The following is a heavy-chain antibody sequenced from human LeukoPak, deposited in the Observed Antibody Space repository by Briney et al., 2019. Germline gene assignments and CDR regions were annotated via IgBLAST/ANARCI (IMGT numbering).Heavy chain of an antibody. D-gene: IGHD5-12*01. CDR3: ARDLGYDGFDWAP. V-gene: IGHV4-38-2*02. CDR1: TYSISSGYY. CDR2: IYHNGNT. Sequence: PSETLSLTCTVFTYSISSGYYWGWIRQPPGKGLEWIGNIYHNGNTYYNPSLKSRVTISVDTSKKQFSLKLRTATAADAAVYYCARDLGYDGFDWAPWGQGTLVTVSS. J-gene: IGHJ5*02.